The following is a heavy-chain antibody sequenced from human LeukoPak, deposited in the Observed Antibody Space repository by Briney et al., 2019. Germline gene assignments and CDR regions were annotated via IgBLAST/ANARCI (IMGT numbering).Heavy chain of an antibody. CDR1: GFIFSDAW. D-gene: IGHD3-10*01. J-gene: IGHJ4*02. Sequence: PGGSLRLSCATSGFIFSDAWMTWVRQAPGKGLEWVGRIQSKTDGGPTEYAAPVKGRFTISRDDLKNTLYLQMNSLKAGDTAVYYCTTDRGALTNWGPGTLVTVSS. CDR3: TTDRGALTN. CDR2: IQSKTDGGPT. V-gene: IGHV3-15*01.